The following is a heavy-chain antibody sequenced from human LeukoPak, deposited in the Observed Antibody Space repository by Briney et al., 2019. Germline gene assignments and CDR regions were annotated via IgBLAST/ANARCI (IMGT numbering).Heavy chain of an antibody. CDR1: GFTFSSYW. D-gene: IGHD1-1*01. CDR3: ARAYNSHFDY. V-gene: IGHV3-74*01. Sequence: GGSLRLSCAASGFTFSSYWMHWVRQAPGKGLVRVSRIKSDGSSTSYADSVKGRFTISRDDAKNTLYLQMNSLRAEDTAVYYCARAYNSHFDYWGQGALVTVSS. J-gene: IGHJ4*02. CDR2: IKSDGSST.